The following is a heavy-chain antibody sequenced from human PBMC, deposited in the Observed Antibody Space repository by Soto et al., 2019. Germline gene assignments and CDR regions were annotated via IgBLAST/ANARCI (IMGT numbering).Heavy chain of an antibody. CDR2: INHSGST. D-gene: IGHD3-10*01. CDR3: ARGLMVRGVIIGYYYGMDV. Sequence: LETLSLTCTVYGGSFSGYYWSWIRQPPGKGLEWIGEINHSGSTNYNPSLKSRVTISVDTSKNQFSLKLSSVTAADTAVYYCARGLMVRGVIIGYYYGMDVWGQGTTVTVSS. J-gene: IGHJ6*02. V-gene: IGHV4-34*01. CDR1: GGSFSGYY.